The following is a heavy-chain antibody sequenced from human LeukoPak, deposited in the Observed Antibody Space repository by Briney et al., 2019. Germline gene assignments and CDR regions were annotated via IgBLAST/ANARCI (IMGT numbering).Heavy chain of an antibody. J-gene: IGHJ4*02. CDR2: INHSGST. D-gene: IGHD5-24*01. V-gene: IGHV4-34*01. Sequence: SETLSLTCAVYGGSFSGYYWSWIRQPPGKGLEWIGEINHSGSTNYNPSLKSRVTISVDTSKNQFSLKLSSVTAADTAVYYCARGRRWLQVGYFDYWGQGTLVTVSS. CDR1: GGSFSGYY. CDR3: ARGRRWLQVGYFDY.